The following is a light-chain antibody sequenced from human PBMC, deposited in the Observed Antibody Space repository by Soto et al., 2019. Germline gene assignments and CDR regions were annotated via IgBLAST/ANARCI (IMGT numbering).Light chain of an antibody. J-gene: IGKJ3*01. Sequence: ETVLTQSPATLSLSPGERATLSCRASQSISSYLAWYQHKPGQAPRLLIYNASKRATDIPSRFTGSGSGTDFTLTISSLEPEDFAVYYCQQRSNWPWTFGPGTTVDIK. CDR2: NAS. V-gene: IGKV3-11*01. CDR3: QQRSNWPWT. CDR1: QSISSY.